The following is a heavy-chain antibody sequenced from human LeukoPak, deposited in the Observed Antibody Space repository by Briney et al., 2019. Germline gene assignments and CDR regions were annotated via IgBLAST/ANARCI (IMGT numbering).Heavy chain of an antibody. CDR1: GFTFSTYG. D-gene: IGHD3-3*01. CDR2: ISSSGSTI. Sequence: GGSLRLSCAASGFTFSTYGMSWVRQAPGKGLEWVSYISSSGSTIYYADSVKGRFTISRDNAKNSLYLQMNSLRAEDTAVYYCARVSYYDFWSGSLGGEDYWGQGTLVTVSS. V-gene: IGHV3-48*04. CDR3: ARVSYYDFWSGSLGGEDY. J-gene: IGHJ4*02.